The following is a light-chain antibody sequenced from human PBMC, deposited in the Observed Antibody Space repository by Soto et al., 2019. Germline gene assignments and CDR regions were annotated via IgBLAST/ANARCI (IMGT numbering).Light chain of an antibody. CDR1: QSVSGN. CDR2: GAS. J-gene: IGKJ1*01. V-gene: IGKV3-15*01. CDR3: QQYNNWPPWT. Sequence: EIVMTQSPATLSVSPGERATLSCRASQSVSGNLAWYQQKPGQAPRLLIYGASTRATGIPARFSGSGSGTEFTLTISSLQSEDFALYYCQQYNNWPPWTFGQGTKEEIK.